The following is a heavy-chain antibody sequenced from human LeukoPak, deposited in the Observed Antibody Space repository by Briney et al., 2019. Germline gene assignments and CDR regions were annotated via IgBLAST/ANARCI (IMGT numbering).Heavy chain of an antibody. J-gene: IGHJ6*02. CDR2: AYYRSKWYN. CDR1: GDSVSSNRAA. CDR3: ARSHIVVVTASGMDV. Sequence: SQTLSLTCAISGDSVSSNRAAWNWIRQSPSRGLEWLGRAYYRSKWYNDYAVSVKSRITINPDTSKNQFSLQLNSVTPEDTAVYYSARSHIVVVTASGMDVWGQGTTVTVSS. D-gene: IGHD2-21*02. V-gene: IGHV6-1*01.